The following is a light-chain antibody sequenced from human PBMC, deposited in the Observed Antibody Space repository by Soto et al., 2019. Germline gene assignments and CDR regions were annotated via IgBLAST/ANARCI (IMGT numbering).Light chain of an antibody. Sequence: EIVLTQSPGTLSLSPGKRTTLSCRASQSVSSSYLAWYQQKPGQAPRLLIYGASSRATGIPDRFSGSGSGTDFTLTISFLYSVDFPVYYCQLYPCSPPWPFGQGT. CDR2: GAS. CDR1: QSVSSSY. V-gene: IGKV3-20*01. J-gene: IGKJ1*01. CDR3: QLYPCSPPWP.